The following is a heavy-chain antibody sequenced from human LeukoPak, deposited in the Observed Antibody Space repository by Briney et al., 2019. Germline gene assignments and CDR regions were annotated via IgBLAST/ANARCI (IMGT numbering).Heavy chain of an antibody. Sequence: GGSLRLSCAASGFTFSSYSMNWVRQAPGKGLKWLSTITGGAENTYYADSVKGRFTISRDNSKNTVYLQMNSLRAEDTAVYYCAKVLSGSQDYWGQGTLVTVFS. CDR3: AKVLSGSQDY. CDR2: ITGGAENT. D-gene: IGHD1-26*01. V-gene: IGHV3-23*01. J-gene: IGHJ4*02. CDR1: GFTFSSYS.